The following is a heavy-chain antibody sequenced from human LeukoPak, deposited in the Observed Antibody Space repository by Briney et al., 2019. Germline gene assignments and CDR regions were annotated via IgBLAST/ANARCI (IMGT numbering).Heavy chain of an antibody. CDR1: GFTFSSYA. CDR3: ARSPLGIALFDY. V-gene: IGHV3-72*01. Sequence: GGSLRLSCAASGFTFSSYAMHWVRQAPGEGLEWVARIRNKANRYTTEYAASVKGRFTISRDDSENSLYLQMDSLKTEDTAVYYCARSPLGIALFDYWGQGTLVTVSS. CDR2: IRNKANRYTT. D-gene: IGHD7-27*01. J-gene: IGHJ4*02.